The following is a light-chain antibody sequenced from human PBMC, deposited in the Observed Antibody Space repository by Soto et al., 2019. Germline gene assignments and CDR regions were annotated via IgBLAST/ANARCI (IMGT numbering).Light chain of an antibody. V-gene: IGLV1-40*01. CDR3: QSYDRSLSGSRV. J-gene: IGLJ1*01. CDR2: GNS. Sequence: QSVLTQPPSVSGAPGQRVTISCTGSSSNIGAGYDVHWYQQLPGTAPKLLIYGNSNRPSGVPDRFSGSKSGTSASLAITGLQAEDEADYSCQSYDRSLSGSRVFGTGTKVTVL. CDR1: SSNIGAGYD.